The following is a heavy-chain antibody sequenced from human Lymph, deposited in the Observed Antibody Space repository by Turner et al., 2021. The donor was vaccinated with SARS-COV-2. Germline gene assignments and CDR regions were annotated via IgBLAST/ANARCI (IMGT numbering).Heavy chain of an antibody. Sequence: EVQLVQSGAEVKTPGESLKISCRPSGYSFTTYWIGWVRQMPGKGLEWMGIIYPGDSDTRYSPSFEGQVTISADKSISTAYLQWRSLKASDTAMYYCARREWGGSLGHIDYWGQGTLVTVSS. CDR3: ARREWGGSLGHIDY. D-gene: IGHD3-3*01. CDR1: GYSFTTYW. V-gene: IGHV5-51*01. J-gene: IGHJ4*02. CDR2: IYPGDSDT.